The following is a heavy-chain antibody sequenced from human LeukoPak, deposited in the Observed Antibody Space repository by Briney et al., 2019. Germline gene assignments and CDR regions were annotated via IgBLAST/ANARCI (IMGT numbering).Heavy chain of an antibody. Sequence: GRSLRLSCAASGFTFSSYGMHWVRQAPGKGLEWVAVISYDGSNKYYADSVKGRFTISRENSKNTLYLQMNSLRAEDTAVYYCAKDPDSSGWYYFDYWGQGTLVTVSS. D-gene: IGHD6-19*01. CDR3: AKDPDSSGWYYFDY. J-gene: IGHJ4*02. CDR1: GFTFSSYG. CDR2: ISYDGSNK. V-gene: IGHV3-30*18.